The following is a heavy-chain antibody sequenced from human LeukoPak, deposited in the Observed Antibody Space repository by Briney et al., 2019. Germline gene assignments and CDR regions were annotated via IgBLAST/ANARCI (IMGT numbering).Heavy chain of an antibody. J-gene: IGHJ3*02. Sequence: GGSLRLSCAVSGFTFSSYGMYWVRQAPGKGLEWVAFIRYDGSNKYYADSVKGRFTISRDNSKKTLYLQMNSLRAEDTAVYYCAKGPVVTFDIWGQGTMVTVSS. D-gene: IGHD2-15*01. V-gene: IGHV3-30*02. CDR3: AKGPVVTFDI. CDR2: IRYDGSNK. CDR1: GFTFSSYG.